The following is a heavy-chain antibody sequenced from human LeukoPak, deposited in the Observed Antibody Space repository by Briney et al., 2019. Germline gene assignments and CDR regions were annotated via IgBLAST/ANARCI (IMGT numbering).Heavy chain of an antibody. J-gene: IGHJ4*02. CDR3: ARGGWEPTRYCSSTSCSFDY. D-gene: IGHD2-2*01. V-gene: IGHV1-18*01. CDR2: ISAYNGNT. Sequence: ASVKVSCKASGYTFTSYGISWARQAPGQGLEWMGWISAYNGNTNYAQKLQGRVTMTTDTSTSTAYMELRSLRSDDTAVYYCARGGWEPTRYCSSTSCSFDYWGQGTLVTVSS. CDR1: GYTFTSYG.